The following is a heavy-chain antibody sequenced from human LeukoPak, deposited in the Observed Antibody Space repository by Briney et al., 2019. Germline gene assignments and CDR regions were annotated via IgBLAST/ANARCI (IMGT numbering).Heavy chain of an antibody. J-gene: IGHJ4*02. CDR1: GYTFTGYY. CDR3: ARDVPMGGGYSAYDRGDH. V-gene: IGHV1-2*06. CDR2: INSNSGDT. D-gene: IGHD5-12*01. Sequence: ASVKVSCKASGYTFTGYYVHWVRQAPGQGLEWLGRINSNSGDTIYAQKFQGRVTMTRDTSISTAYMELSSLKSDDTAIYYCARDVPMGGGYSAYDRGDHWGQGTLVTVSS.